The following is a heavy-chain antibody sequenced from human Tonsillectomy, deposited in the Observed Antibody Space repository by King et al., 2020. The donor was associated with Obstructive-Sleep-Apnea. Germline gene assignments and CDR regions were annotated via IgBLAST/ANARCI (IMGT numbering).Heavy chain of an antibody. J-gene: IGHJ4*01. CDR3: AKDTVLRFSEWLSAFDY. CDR2: ISTSGDAT. Sequence: VQLVESGGGLVQPGGSLRLSCAASGLTFSHYAMSWVRQAPGKGLEWVSTISTSGDATYYLVSVKGRFTISRDNSKNTLYLQMNSLRVEDTALYYCAKDTVLRFSEWLSAFDYWGHGTLVTVSS. D-gene: IGHD3-3*01. CDR1: GLTFSHYA. V-gene: IGHV3-23*04.